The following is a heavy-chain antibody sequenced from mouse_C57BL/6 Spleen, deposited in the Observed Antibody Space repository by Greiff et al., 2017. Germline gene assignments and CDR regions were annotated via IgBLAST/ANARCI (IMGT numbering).Heavy chain of an antibody. CDR2: IDPADGDT. Sequence: EVQLQQSGAELVRPGASVKLSCTASGFNINDYYMHWVKQRPEQGLEWIGRIDPADGDTEYAPKFQGKATMTADTSSNTAYLQLSSLTSEDTAVFYCTTEDGLYFDYWGQGTTLTVSS. J-gene: IGHJ2*01. CDR1: GFNINDYY. CDR3: TTEDGLYFDY. V-gene: IGHV14-1*01. D-gene: IGHD2-3*01.